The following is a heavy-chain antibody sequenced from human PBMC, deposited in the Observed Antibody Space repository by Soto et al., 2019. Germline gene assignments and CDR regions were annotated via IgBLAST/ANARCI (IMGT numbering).Heavy chain of an antibody. CDR3: ARSYRRYCSGGSCYSYYYYYMDV. D-gene: IGHD2-15*01. V-gene: IGHV4-59*01. J-gene: IGHJ6*03. Sequence: SETLSLTCTVSCCSISSYYWSWIRQPPGKGLEWIGYIYYSGSTNYNPSLKSRVTISVDTSKNQFSLKLSSVTAADTAVYYCARSYRRYCSGGSCYSYYYYYMDVWGKGTTVT. CDR2: IYYSGST. CDR1: CCSISSYY.